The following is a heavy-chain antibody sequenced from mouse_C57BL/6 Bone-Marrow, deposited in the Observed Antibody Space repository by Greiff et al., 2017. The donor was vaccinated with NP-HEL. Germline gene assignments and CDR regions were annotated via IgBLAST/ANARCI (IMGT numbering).Heavy chain of an antibody. V-gene: IGHV1-15*01. CDR2: IDPETGGT. J-gene: IGHJ4*01. CDR1: GYTFTDYE. D-gene: IGHD2-5*01. Sequence: VQLQQSGAELVRPGASVTLSCKASGYTFTDYEMHWVKQTPVHGLEWIGAIDPETGGTAYKQKFKGKAILTADKSSSTAYMELRSLTSEDSAVYYCTRYVYSNPKCSYAMYYWGQGTSVTVSS. CDR3: TRYVYSNPKCSYAMYY.